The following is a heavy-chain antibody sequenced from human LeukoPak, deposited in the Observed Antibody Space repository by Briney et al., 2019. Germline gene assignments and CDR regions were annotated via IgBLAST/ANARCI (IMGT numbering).Heavy chain of an antibody. CDR1: GFTVSSHA. J-gene: IGHJ5*02. CDR2: ISASGTYT. Sequence: GESLRLSCAASGFTVSSHAMIWVRQAPGKGLEWVSSISASGTYTSYADSVKGRFTISRDNSRNTLSLEMNSLRAEDTAVYYCAKDPRFHGASWGQGTLVTVSS. CDR3: AKDPRFHGAS. V-gene: IGHV3-23*01.